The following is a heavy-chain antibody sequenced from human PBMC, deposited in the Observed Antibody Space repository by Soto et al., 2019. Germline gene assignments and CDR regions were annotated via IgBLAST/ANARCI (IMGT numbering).Heavy chain of an antibody. CDR2: IYPGDSDT. D-gene: IGHD7-27*01. V-gene: IGHV5-51*01. CDR3: ARRGNWGSAEYYFDY. Sequence: GESLKISCKGSGYSFTSYWIGWVRQMPGKGLEWMGIIYPGDSDTRYSPSFQGQVTISADKSISTAYLQWSSLKASDTAMYYCARRGNWGSAEYYFDYWGQGTLVTVSS. J-gene: IGHJ4*02. CDR1: GYSFTSYW.